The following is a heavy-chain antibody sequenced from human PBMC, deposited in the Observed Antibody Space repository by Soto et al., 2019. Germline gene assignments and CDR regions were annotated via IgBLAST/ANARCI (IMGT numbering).Heavy chain of an antibody. D-gene: IGHD6-13*01. J-gene: IGHJ6*02. CDR1: GFTFRSYA. V-gene: IGHV3-30-3*01. Sequence: QVQLVESGGGVVQPGRSLRLSCAASGFTFRSYAMHWVRQAPGKGLEWVAVISYDGSNKYYADSVKGRFTISRDNSKNTLYLQMNSLRAEDTAVYYCARSSSPPYYYYGMDVWGQGTTVTVSS. CDR2: ISYDGSNK. CDR3: ARSSSPPYYYYGMDV.